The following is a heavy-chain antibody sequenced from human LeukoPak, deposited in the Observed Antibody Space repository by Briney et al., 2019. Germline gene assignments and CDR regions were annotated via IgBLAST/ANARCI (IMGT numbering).Heavy chain of an antibody. CDR3: ARDRAGDSFDI. J-gene: IGHJ3*02. CDR2: IYTSGNT. Sequence: SQTLSLTCTLSGDSISSGNYYWTWIRQPAGKGLEWIGRIYTSGNTNYNPSLKSQVTISMDTSKNQFSLNLNSVTAADTGVYYCARDRAGDSFDIWGQGTMVTVSS. D-gene: IGHD7-27*01. CDR1: GDSISSGNYY. V-gene: IGHV4-61*02.